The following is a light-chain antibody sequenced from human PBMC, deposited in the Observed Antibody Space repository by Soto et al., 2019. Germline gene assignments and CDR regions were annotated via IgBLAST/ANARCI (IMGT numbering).Light chain of an antibody. J-gene: IGKJ4*02. CDR1: QSVNSN. V-gene: IGKV3-15*01. Sequence: EIVMTQSPATLSVSPGERATLSCRASQSVNSNLAWYQQKPGQAPRLLMYGASTGAAGIPAIFSGSGSGTGFTLTISSLQSEDFAVYYCQQYNDWPLTFGGGTKVEIK. CDR3: QQYNDWPLT. CDR2: GAS.